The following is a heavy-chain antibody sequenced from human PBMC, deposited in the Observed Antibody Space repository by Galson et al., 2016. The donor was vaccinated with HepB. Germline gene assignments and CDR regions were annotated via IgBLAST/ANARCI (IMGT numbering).Heavy chain of an antibody. Sequence: SVKVSCKASGDTFSSYGISWVRLAPGQGLEWMGGIIPNFGTPNYAPKFEGRITITADASTSTSYMELSSLRSADTAVYYCARVPPMGASGTSLHAEPPKYYFDYWGQGTLVTVSS. CDR3: ARVPPMGASGTSLHAEPPKYYFDY. J-gene: IGHJ4*02. V-gene: IGHV1-69*13. D-gene: IGHD1-14*01. CDR2: IIPNFGTP. CDR1: GDTFSSYG.